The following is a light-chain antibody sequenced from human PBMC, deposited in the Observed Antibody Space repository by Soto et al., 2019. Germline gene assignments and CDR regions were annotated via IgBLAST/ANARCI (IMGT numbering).Light chain of an antibody. CDR1: QSVSSTS. Sequence: EVVLTQSPGTLSLSPGERVTILCLASQSVSSTSLAWYQQKPGQTPRLLIYGASSRATGTPDRISGGGSGTHFTLTISRLEPEDFADYYCQHYVTSSITFGQGTRLEIK. CDR2: GAS. CDR3: QHYVTSSIT. J-gene: IGKJ5*01. V-gene: IGKV3-20*01.